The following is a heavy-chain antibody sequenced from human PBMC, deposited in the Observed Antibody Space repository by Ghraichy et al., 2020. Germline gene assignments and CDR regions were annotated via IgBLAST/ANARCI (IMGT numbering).Heavy chain of an antibody. D-gene: IGHD3-9*01. CDR1: GGSVSSGSYY. Sequence: SQTLSLTCTVSGGSVSSGSYYWSWIRQPPGKGLEWIGYIYYSGSTNYNPSLKSRVTISVDTSKNQFSLKLSSVTAADTAVYYCARSLTSDRYGANFDYWGQGTLVTVSS. J-gene: IGHJ4*02. CDR3: ARSLTSDRYGANFDY. CDR2: IYYSGST. V-gene: IGHV4-61*01.